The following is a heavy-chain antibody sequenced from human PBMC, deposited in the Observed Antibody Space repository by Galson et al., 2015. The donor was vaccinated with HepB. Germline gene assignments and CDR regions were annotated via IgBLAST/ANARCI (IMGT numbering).Heavy chain of an antibody. J-gene: IGHJ4*02. Sequence: SVKVSCKVSGGSFRNFAISWVRLAPGRGLEWMGDLIPMLGTPKYVQKFQDRVTISADESTNTAYMGLTSLTSEDTAVYYCARGTTTVTSYFDFWGQGTPVTVSS. D-gene: IGHD4-17*01. CDR2: LIPMLGTP. V-gene: IGHV1-69*13. CDR1: GGSFRNFA. CDR3: ARGTTTVTSYFDF.